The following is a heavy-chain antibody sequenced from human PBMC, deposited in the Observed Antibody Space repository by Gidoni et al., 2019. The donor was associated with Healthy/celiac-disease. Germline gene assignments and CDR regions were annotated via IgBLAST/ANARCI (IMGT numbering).Heavy chain of an antibody. CDR2: MKPKSGNT. D-gene: IGHD4-17*01. CDR1: GYTFTLYH. Sequence: VQLLQSGAAVKKPGASVKVSCKASGYTFTLYHITWLRQATGQGLEWMGWMKPKSGNTGYAQKFQGRGTMTRNTSISTAYMERSSLRSEETAVYYCARGQELGDGDYGPGYYYYGMDVWGQGTTVTVSS. CDR3: ARGQELGDGDYGPGYYYYGMDV. J-gene: IGHJ6*02. V-gene: IGHV1-8*01.